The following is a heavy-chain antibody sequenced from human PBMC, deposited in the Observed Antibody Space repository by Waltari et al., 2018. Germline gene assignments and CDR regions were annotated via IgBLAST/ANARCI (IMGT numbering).Heavy chain of an antibody. Sequence: QVQLVQSGAEVKKPGSSVKVSCKASGGTFSSYAISWVRQAPGQGLEWMGGIIPTVGTANDEQKFQGRVTITTDEATSTTYMELISLRSEDTAVYYCARDPLGLYELSMSPGAFDIWGQGTMVTVSS. CDR2: IIPTVGTA. J-gene: IGHJ3*02. D-gene: IGHD3-16*02. V-gene: IGHV1-69*05. CDR3: ARDPLGLYELSMSPGAFDI. CDR1: GGTFSSYA.